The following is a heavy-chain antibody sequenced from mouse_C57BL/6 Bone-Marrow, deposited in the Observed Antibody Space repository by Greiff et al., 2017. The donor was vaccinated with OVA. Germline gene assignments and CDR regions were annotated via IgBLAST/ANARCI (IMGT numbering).Heavy chain of an antibody. V-gene: IGHV1-19*01. CDR1: GYTFTDYY. J-gene: IGHJ2*01. D-gene: IGHD1-1*01. CDR2: INPYNGGT. CDR3: AREEVTTVEYFDY. Sequence: EVQGVESGPVLVKPGASVKMSCKASGYTFTDYYMNWVKQSHGKSLEWIGVINPYNGGTSYNQKFKGKATLTVDKSSSTAYMELNSLTSEDSAVYYCAREEVTTVEYFDYWGQGTTLTVSS.